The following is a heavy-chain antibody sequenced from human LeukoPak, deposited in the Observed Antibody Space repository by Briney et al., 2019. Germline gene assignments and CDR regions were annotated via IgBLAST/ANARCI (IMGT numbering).Heavy chain of an antibody. D-gene: IGHD2-21*02. CDR2: IYYSGST. Sequence: SETLSLTCTVSGGSISSSSYYWGWIRQPPGKGLEWIGSIYYSGSTYYNPSLKSRVTISVDTSKNQFSLKLSSVTAADTAVYYCARLGDADSSSSPGSFDYWGQGTLVTVSS. CDR3: ARLGDADSSSSPGSFDY. CDR1: GGSISSSSYY. V-gene: IGHV4-39*01. J-gene: IGHJ4*02.